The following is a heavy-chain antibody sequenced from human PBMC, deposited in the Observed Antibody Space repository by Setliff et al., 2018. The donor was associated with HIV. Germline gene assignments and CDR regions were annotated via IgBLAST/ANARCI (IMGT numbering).Heavy chain of an antibody. V-gene: IGHV4-39*01. CDR2: IFYTGST. CDR1: GGYISSSTYY. CDR3: ARRGRDGVLIVFATGFDP. Sequence: PSETLSLTCSASGGYISSSTYYGGWIRQHPGKGLEWIGDIFYTGSTYYTPSLRSRVAMAIDTSENRFSLSLNSVTAADTGVYYCARRGRDGVLIVFATGFDPWGQGTLVTVSS. D-gene: IGHD2-8*01. J-gene: IGHJ5*02.